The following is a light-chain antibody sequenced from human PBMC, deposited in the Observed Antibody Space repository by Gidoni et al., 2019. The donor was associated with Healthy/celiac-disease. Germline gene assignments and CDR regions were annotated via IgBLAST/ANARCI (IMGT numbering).Light chain of an antibody. CDR2: GAS. V-gene: IGKV3-15*01. J-gene: IGKJ1*01. Sequence: VMTQSPATLPVSPGERATPSCRASPSISTNLAWYQQKAGQAPRLLINGASTRATGIPARFSGSGSGTEFTLTISSLQSEDFAVYYCQQYNNWPGTFGQGTKVEIK. CDR1: PSISTN. CDR3: QQYNNWPGT.